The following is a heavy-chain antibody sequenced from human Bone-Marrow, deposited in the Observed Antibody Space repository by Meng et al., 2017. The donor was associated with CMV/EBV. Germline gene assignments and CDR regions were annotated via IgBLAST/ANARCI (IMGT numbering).Heavy chain of an antibody. V-gene: IGHV3-74*01. J-gene: IGHJ3*02. CDR2: INSDGSST. D-gene: IGHD3-22*01. Sequence: SGAASGFTFSSYWMHWVRQATGKGLVWVSRINSDGSSTSYADSVKGRFTISRDNAKNTLYLQMNSLRAEDTAAYYCASFDLPPFVVINPGAFDIWGQGTMVTVSS. CDR1: GFTFSSYW. CDR3: ASFDLPPFVVINPGAFDI.